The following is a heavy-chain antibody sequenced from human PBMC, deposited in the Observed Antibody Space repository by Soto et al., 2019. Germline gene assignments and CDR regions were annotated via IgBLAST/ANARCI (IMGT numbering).Heavy chain of an antibody. CDR1: GASISSGRHY. V-gene: IGHV4-31*03. J-gene: IGHJ4*02. D-gene: IGHD3-16*01. Sequence: SETLSLTCTVSGASISSGRHYWSWIHQHPGKGLEWIGYIFYTGSAYYSPSLESRVAISIDTSKNQFSLTLSSVTAADTAVCYCARDPAYRRYFEYWGQGALVTVSS. CDR3: ARDPAYRRYFEY. CDR2: IFYTGSA.